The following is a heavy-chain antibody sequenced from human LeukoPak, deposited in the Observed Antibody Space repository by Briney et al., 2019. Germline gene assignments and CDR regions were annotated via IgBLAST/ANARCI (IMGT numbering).Heavy chain of an antibody. CDR1: GFTFNNAW. J-gene: IGHJ4*02. D-gene: IGHD3-10*01. CDR3: STNTVVRGVIADY. CDR2: IKRKTDGGTT. Sequence: GGSLRLSCAASGFTFNNAWMTWVRQAPGKGLEWVGRIKRKTDGGTTDYAAPVKGRFIISRDDSKNTLYLQMNSLRTEDTAVYYCSTNTVVRGVIADYWGQGTLVTVSS. V-gene: IGHV3-15*01.